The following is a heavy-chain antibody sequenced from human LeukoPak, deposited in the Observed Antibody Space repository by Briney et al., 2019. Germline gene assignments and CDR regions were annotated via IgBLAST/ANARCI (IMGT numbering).Heavy chain of an antibody. CDR3: ARPESGYDYLPYAFDI. J-gene: IGHJ3*02. CDR1: GGSISSSSYY. Sequence: SETLSLTCTVSGGSISSSSYYWGWIRQPPGKGLEWIGSTYYSGSTYYNPSLKSRVTISVDTSKNQFSLKLSSVTAADTAVYYCARPESGYDYLPYAFDIWGQGTMVTVSS. V-gene: IGHV4-39*01. D-gene: IGHD5-12*01. CDR2: TYYSGST.